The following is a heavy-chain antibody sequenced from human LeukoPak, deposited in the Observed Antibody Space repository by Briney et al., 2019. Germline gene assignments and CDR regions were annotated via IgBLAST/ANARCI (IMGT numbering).Heavy chain of an antibody. CDR3: ARDPHYYGSGRRFDY. J-gene: IGHJ4*02. Sequence: GGSLRLSCAASGFTFSSYEMNWVRQAPGKGLEWVSYISSSGSTIYHADSVKGRFTISRDNAKNSLYLQMNSLRAEDTAVYYCARDPHYYGSGRRFDYWGQGTLVTVSS. V-gene: IGHV3-48*03. CDR2: ISSSGSTI. D-gene: IGHD3-10*01. CDR1: GFTFSSYE.